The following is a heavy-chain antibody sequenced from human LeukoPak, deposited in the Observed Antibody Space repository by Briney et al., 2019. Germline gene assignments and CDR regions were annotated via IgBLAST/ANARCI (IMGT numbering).Heavy chain of an antibody. J-gene: IGHJ2*01. CDR1: GFTVSTYY. V-gene: IGHV3-53*01. CDR3: ARVGDHFHWNLDL. CDR2: IYSGGTT. Sequence: PGGSLRLSCAASGFTVSTYYMNWVRQAPGKGLEWVSIIYSGGTTYYADSVKGRFTISRDTSKNTLSLQMSSLRAEDTAVHFCARVGDHFHWNLDLWGRGTLVTVSS. D-gene: IGHD3-3*02.